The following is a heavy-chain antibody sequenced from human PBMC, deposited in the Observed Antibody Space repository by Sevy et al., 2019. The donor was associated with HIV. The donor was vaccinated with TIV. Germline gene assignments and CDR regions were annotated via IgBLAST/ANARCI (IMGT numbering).Heavy chain of an antibody. J-gene: IGHJ6*02. V-gene: IGHV3-30*02. CDR3: AKVMFRSIFGVNYGMDV. CDR2: IRYDGSNK. Sequence: GGSLRLSCAASGFTFSSYGMHWVRQAPGKGLEWVAFIRYDGSNKYYADFVKGRFTISRDNSKNTLYLQMNSLRAEATAVYYCAKVMFRSIFGVNYGMDVWGQGTTVTVSS. CDR1: GFTFSSYG. D-gene: IGHD3-3*01.